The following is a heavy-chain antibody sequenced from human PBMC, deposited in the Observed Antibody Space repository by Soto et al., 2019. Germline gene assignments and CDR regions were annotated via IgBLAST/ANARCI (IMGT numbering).Heavy chain of an antibody. CDR3: AKEGYPGVIPGGGWFDP. CDR1: GFTFSNFA. D-gene: IGHD2-21*01. Sequence: GGSLRLSCAASGFTFSNFAMSWVRQAPGKGLEWVSAISASGGGTNYADSVKGRFTISRDNSRNTLNLQMNSLRAEDTALYYCAKEGYPGVIPGGGWFDPWGQGTLVTVSS. CDR2: ISASGGGT. J-gene: IGHJ5*02. V-gene: IGHV3-23*01.